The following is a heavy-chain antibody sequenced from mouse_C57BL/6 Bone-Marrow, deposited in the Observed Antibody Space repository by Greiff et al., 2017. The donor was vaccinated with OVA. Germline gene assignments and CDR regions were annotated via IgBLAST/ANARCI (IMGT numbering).Heavy chain of an antibody. CDR2: ISSGGSYT. D-gene: IGHD2-4*01. J-gene: IGHJ3*01. CDR1: GFTFSSYG. Sequence: EVQLQESGGDLVKPGGSLKLSCAASGFTFSSYGMSWVRPTPDKRLEWVATISSGGSYTYYPDSVKGRFTISRDNAKNTLYLQRSSLKSEDTAMYYCARPIYYDYDGGPWFAYWGQGTLVTVSA. V-gene: IGHV5-6*01. CDR3: ARPIYYDYDGGPWFAY.